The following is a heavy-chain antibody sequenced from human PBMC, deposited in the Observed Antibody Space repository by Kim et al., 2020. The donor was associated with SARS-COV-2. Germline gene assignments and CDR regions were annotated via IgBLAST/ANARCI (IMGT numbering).Heavy chain of an antibody. V-gene: IGHV3-74*01. CDR1: GFTFSSYW. D-gene: IGHD2-2*01. Sequence: GGSLRLSCAASGFTFSSYWMHWVRQAPGKGLVWVSRISSDGSSTSYADSVKGRFTISRDNAKNTLYLQMNSLRAEDTAVYYCARGGYCSSTSCYQGAFDIWGQGTMVTVSS. J-gene: IGHJ3*02. CDR3: ARGGYCSSTSCYQGAFDI. CDR2: ISSDGSST.